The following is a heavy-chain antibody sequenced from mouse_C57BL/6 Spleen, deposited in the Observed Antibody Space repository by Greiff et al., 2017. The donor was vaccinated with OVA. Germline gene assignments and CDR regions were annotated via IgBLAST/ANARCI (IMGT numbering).Heavy chain of an antibody. V-gene: IGHV1-15*01. D-gene: IGHD3-2*02. Sequence: VQLQQSGAELVRPGASVTLSCKASGYTFTDYEMHWVKQTPVHGLEWIGAIDPETGGTAYNQKFKGKAILTADKSSSTAYMQLSSLTSEDSAVYYGARSRWGDSSGAMDYWGQGTSVTVSS. J-gene: IGHJ4*01. CDR1: GYTFTDYE. CDR2: IDPETGGT. CDR3: ARSRWGDSSGAMDY.